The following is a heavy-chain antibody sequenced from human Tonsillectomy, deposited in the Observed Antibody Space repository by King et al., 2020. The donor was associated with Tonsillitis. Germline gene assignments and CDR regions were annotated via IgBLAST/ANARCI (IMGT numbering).Heavy chain of an antibody. Sequence: VQLLESGGGLVQPGGSLRLSCAASGFTFSSYAMSWVRQAPGKGLEWVSAISGSGDSTYYADSVKGRFTISRDNSKNTLYLQMNSLRAEDTAVYYCAKDLLWFGELDYWGQGTLVTVSS. J-gene: IGHJ4*02. CDR2: ISGSGDST. CDR1: GFTFSSYA. D-gene: IGHD3-10*01. CDR3: AKDLLWFGELDY. V-gene: IGHV3-23*01.